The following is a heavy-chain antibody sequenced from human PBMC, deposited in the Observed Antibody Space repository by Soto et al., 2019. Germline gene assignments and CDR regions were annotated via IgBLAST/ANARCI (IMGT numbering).Heavy chain of an antibody. V-gene: IGHV4-39*01. J-gene: IGHJ4*02. D-gene: IGHD3-3*01. CDR2: VYYTGNT. Sequence: PSETLSLTCTVSGGSISRNAHFWGWVRQPPGKGLEWIGSVYYTGNTYYNPSLKSRLTVSVDTSNNQFSLTLSSVTAADTAVYYCVGVNSTRPILDYWGQGTLVTVSS. CDR1: GGSISRNAHF. CDR3: VGVNSTRPILDY.